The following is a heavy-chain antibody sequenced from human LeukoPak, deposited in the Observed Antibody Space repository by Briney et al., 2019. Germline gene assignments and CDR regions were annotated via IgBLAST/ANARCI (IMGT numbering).Heavy chain of an antibody. D-gene: IGHD3-16*02. CDR3: ARARLGELSLFDY. CDR1: GFNFSSYW. Sequence: GALRLSCAASGFNFSSYWMSWVRQAPGKGLEWVANIKQDGSEKYYVDSVKGRFTISRDNAKNSLYLQMNSLRAEDTAMYYCARARLGELSLFDYWGQGTLVTVSS. CDR2: IKQDGSEK. J-gene: IGHJ4*02. V-gene: IGHV3-7*01.